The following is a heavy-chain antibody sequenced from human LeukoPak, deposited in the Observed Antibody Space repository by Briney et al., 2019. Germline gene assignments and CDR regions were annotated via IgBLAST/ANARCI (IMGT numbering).Heavy chain of an antibody. CDR2: INGGDGNT. CDR3: ARSYIVVVPAVYFDY. Sequence: ASVKVSCKPSGYTFSTYAIQWLRQAPGQRREGMGWINGGDGNTKFSQKFQGRVTITRDTSASSSYMELSSLRSEDTAVYDCARSYIVVVPAVYFDYWGQGTLVTVSS. D-gene: IGHD2-2*01. CDR1: GYTFSTYA. V-gene: IGHV1-3*01. J-gene: IGHJ4*02.